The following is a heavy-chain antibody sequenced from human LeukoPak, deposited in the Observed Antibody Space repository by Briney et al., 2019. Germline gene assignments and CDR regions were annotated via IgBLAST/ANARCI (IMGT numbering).Heavy chain of an antibody. V-gene: IGHV3-33*01. CDR1: GFTFSSYG. Sequence: GGSLRLSCAASGFTFSSYGMHWVRQAPGKGLEWVAVLWYDGSNKYYADSVKGRFTISRDNSKNTLYLQMNSLRAEDTAVYYCARSGVVVTAPHAFDIWGQGTMVTVSS. J-gene: IGHJ3*02. D-gene: IGHD2-21*02. CDR3: ARSGVVVTAPHAFDI. CDR2: LWYDGSNK.